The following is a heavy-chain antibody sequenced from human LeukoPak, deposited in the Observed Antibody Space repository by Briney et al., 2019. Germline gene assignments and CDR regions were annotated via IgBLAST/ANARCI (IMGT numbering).Heavy chain of an antibody. J-gene: IGHJ3*02. CDR3: ARENRWITMRDDAFDI. CDR2: ISSSGSTI. Sequence: QSGGSLRLSCAASGFTFSSYEMNWVRQAPGKGLEWVSYISSSGSTIYYADSVKGRFTTSRDNAKNSLYLQMNSLRAEDTAVYYCARENRWITMRDDAFDIWGQGTMVTVSS. CDR1: GFTFSSYE. V-gene: IGHV3-48*03. D-gene: IGHD3-22*01.